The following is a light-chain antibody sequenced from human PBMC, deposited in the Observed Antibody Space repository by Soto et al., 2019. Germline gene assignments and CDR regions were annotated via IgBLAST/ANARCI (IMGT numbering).Light chain of an antibody. CDR1: SSDVGGYNY. V-gene: IGLV2-14*01. CDR3: SSYRSFNTWM. Sequence: QSALTQPASVSGSPGQSITISCTGTSSDVGGYNYVSWYQQHPGKAPKLMIYEVSDRPSGVSNRFSGSKSGNTASLTISGLRAEDEADYYCSSYRSFNTWMFGGGTKLTVL. J-gene: IGLJ3*02. CDR2: EVS.